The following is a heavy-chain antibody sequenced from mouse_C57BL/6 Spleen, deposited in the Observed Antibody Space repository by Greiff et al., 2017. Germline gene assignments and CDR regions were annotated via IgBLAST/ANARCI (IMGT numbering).Heavy chain of an antibody. CDR1: GYSFTSYY. D-gene: IGHD1-1*01. CDR2: IYPGSGNT. CDR3: ARFYYYGSSDLGY. V-gene: IGHV1-66*01. J-gene: IGHJ2*01. Sequence: VQLQQSGPELVKPGASVKISCKASGYSFTSYYIHWVKQRPGQGLEWIGWIYPGSGNTKYNEKFKGKATLTADTSSSTAYMQLSRLTSEDSAVYYCARFYYYGSSDLGYWGQGTTLTVSS.